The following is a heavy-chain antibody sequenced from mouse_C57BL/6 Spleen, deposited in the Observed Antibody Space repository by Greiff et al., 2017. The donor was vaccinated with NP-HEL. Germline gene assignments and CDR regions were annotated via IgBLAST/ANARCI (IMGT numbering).Heavy chain of an antibody. CDR1: GYTFTSYW. CDR2: IDPSDSET. Sequence: QVQLQQPGAELVRPGPSVKLSCKASGYTFTSYWMHWVKQRPIQGLEWIGNIDPSDSETHYNQKFKDKATLTVDKSSSTAYMQLSSLTSEDSAVYYCARRGYSNSFAYWGQGTLVTVSA. D-gene: IGHD2-5*01. CDR3: ARRGYSNSFAY. J-gene: IGHJ3*01. V-gene: IGHV1-52*01.